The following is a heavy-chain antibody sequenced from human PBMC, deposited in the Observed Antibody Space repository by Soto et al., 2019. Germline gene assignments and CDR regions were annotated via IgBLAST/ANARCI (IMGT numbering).Heavy chain of an antibody. CDR2: IYYSGDT. D-gene: IGHD3-16*01. Sequence: SETLSLTCTVSGGSVSSGSYYWSWIRQPPGKGLEWIGYIYYSGDTSYNPSLKSRVTISIDTFKNQFSLKLSSVTAADTAVYYCARGPPFHWGQGTLVTVSS. J-gene: IGHJ4*02. CDR3: ARGPPFH. V-gene: IGHV4-61*01. CDR1: GGSVSSGSYY.